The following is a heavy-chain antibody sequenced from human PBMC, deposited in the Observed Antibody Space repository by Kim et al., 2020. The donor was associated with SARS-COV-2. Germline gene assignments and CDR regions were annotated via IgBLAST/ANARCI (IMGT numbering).Heavy chain of an antibody. CDR2: IWYDGSNK. Sequence: GGSLRLSCAASGFTFSSYGMHWVRRAPGKGLEWVAVIWYDGSNKYYADSVKGRFTISRDNSKNTLYLQMNSLRAEDTAVYYCARGRESVSIAARLPFVPLGYWGQGTLVTVSS. D-gene: IGHD6-6*01. CDR3: ARGRESVSIAARLPFVPLGY. V-gene: IGHV3-33*01. J-gene: IGHJ4*02. CDR1: GFTFSSYG.